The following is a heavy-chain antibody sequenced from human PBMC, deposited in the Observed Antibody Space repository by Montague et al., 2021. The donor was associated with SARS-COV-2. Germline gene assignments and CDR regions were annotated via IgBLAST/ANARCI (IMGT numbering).Heavy chain of an antibody. D-gene: IGHD1-1*01. CDR2: VHYTGST. CDR1: GDSISSYY. J-gene: IGHJ4*02. CDR3: ARAQNTCFIANCVNYFEV. Sequence: SETLSLTCEVSGDSISSYYWSWIRQSPGKGLEWIGYVHYTGSTKYTPSLKTRVPLSLDTPKNHFSLKLRSVTAADTAIYYCARAQNTCFIANCVNYFEVWGLGALVTVPS. V-gene: IGHV4-59*01.